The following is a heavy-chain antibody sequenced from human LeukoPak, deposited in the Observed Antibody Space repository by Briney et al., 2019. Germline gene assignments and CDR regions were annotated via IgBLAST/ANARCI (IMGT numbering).Heavy chain of an antibody. D-gene: IGHD2-2*01. J-gene: IGHJ4*02. Sequence: GGSLRLSCAAAGFTFTSYSMNWVRQAPGRGLEWVSSISGDSIHIYYADSVGGRFTISRDNAKSSLFLQMNSLRAEDTAVYYCARCSSTGCASSPLAGYLYWGQGTLVTVSS. CDR1: GFTFTSYS. CDR3: ARCSSTGCASSPLAGYLY. CDR2: ISGDSIHI. V-gene: IGHV3-21*01.